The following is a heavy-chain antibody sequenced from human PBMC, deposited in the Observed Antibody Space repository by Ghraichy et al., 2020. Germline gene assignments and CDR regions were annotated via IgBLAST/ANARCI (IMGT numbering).Heavy chain of an antibody. CDR1: GFTFSSYS. CDR2: ISSSSSYI. CDR3: ARITVTTSRYYYDSSGYYFDY. Sequence: GGSLRLSCAASGFTFSSYSINWVRQAPGKGLEWVSSISSSSSYIYYADSVKGRFTISRDNAKNSLYLQMNSLRAEDTAVYYCARITVTTSRYYYDSSGYYFDYWGQGTLVTVSS. V-gene: IGHV3-21*01. D-gene: IGHD3-22*01. J-gene: IGHJ4*02.